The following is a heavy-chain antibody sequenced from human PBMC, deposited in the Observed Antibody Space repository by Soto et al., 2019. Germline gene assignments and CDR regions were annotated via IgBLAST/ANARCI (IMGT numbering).Heavy chain of an antibody. J-gene: IGHJ3*02. D-gene: IGHD2-15*01. Sequence: QVQLVQSGAEVKKPGASVKVSCKASGYTFTSYYMHWVRQAPGQGLEWMGIINPSGGSTSYAQKFQGRVTMTRDTSTSTVYLELSSLRSEDTAVYYCARESRALGYCSGGSCPGGAFDIWGQGTMVTVSS. CDR2: INPSGGST. CDR3: ARESRALGYCSGGSCPGGAFDI. V-gene: IGHV1-46*01. CDR1: GYTFTSYY.